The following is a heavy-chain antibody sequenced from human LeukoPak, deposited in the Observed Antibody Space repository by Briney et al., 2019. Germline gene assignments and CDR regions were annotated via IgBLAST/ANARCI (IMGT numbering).Heavy chain of an antibody. Sequence: GESLQISFKGSGYSFTSYWIGWVRQMPGKGLEWMGIIYPADSDIRYSPSFQGQLTISADKSISTAYLQWSSLKASDSAIYYCARSLSSGWSDVFDIWGQGTRVTVSS. CDR3: ARSLSSGWSDVFDI. D-gene: IGHD6-19*01. V-gene: IGHV5-51*01. J-gene: IGHJ3*02. CDR1: GYSFTSYW. CDR2: IYPADSDI.